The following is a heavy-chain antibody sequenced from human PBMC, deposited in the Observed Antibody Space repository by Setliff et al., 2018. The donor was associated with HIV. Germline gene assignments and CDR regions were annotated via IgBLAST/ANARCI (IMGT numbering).Heavy chain of an antibody. V-gene: IGHV1-18*01. Sequence: ASVKVSCKASGYTFTSYGISWVRQAPGQGLEWMGWISAYNGNTNYAQKLQGRVTMTTDTSSSTAYMEMGSLRSDDTAVYFCARVPYRSAWFSGGHDAFDIWGQGTMVTVSS. CDR3: ARVPYRSAWFSGGHDAFDI. J-gene: IGHJ3*02. CDR1: GYTFTSYG. CDR2: ISAYNGNT. D-gene: IGHD6-19*01.